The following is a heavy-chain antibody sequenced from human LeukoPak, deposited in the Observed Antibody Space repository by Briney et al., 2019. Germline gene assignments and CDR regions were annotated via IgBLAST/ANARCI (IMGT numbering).Heavy chain of an antibody. J-gene: IGHJ4*02. Sequence: GGSLRLSCAASGFRFSTSAMSWVRQAPGKGLEWVSGISDSGASTFYADSVKGRFTISRDNSKNTLYLQMNSLRAEDTAVYYCAIRSYYDSSWGQGTLVTVSS. CDR2: ISDSGAST. CDR3: AIRSYYDSS. CDR1: GFRFSTSA. V-gene: IGHV3-23*01. D-gene: IGHD3-22*01.